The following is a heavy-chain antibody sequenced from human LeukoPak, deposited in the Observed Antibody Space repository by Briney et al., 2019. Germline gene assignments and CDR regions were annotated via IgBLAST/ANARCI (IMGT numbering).Heavy chain of an antibody. CDR1: GGSISSGGYY. D-gene: IGHD3-9*01. V-gene: IGHV4-31*03. CDR2: IYYSGST. Sequence: SQTLSLTCTVSGGSISSGGYYWRWIRQHPGKGLEWIGYIYYSGSTYYNPSLKSRVTISVDTSKNQFSLKLSSVTAADTAVYYCARVLYYDILTGLGGNYFDYWGQGTLVTVSS. CDR3: ARVLYYDILTGLGGNYFDY. J-gene: IGHJ4*02.